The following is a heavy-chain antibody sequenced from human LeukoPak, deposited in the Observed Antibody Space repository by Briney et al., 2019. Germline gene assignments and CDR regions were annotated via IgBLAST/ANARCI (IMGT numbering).Heavy chain of an antibody. CDR2: ISGSGGST. CDR3: AKDLSVRRIVGKNVFDY. D-gene: IGHD5/OR15-5a*01. J-gene: IGHJ4*02. Sequence: PGGSLRLSCAASGFTFSSYAMSWVRQAPGKGLEWVSAISGSGGSTYYADSVKGRFTISRDNSKNTLYLQMNSLRAEDTAVYYCAKDLSVRRIVGKNVFDYWGQGTLVTVSS. CDR1: GFTFSSYA. V-gene: IGHV3-23*01.